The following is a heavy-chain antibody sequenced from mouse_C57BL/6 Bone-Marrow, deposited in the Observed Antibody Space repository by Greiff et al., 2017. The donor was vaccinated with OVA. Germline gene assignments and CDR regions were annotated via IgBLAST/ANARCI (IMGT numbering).Heavy chain of an antibody. V-gene: IGHV14-4*01. CDR2: IDPENGDT. D-gene: IGHD2-2*01. CDR3: TLWLRRPFAY. J-gene: IGHJ3*01. Sequence: EVQLQESGAELVRPGASVKLSCTASGFNIKDDYMHWVKQRPEQGLEWIGWIDPENGDTEYASKFQGKATITADTSSNTAYLQLSSLTSEDTAVYYCTLWLRRPFAYWGQGTLVTVSA. CDR1: GFNIKDDY.